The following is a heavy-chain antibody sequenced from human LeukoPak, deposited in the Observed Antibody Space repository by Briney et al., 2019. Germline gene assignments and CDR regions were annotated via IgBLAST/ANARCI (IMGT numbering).Heavy chain of an antibody. J-gene: IGHJ4*02. Sequence: GGSLRLSCTASGFNFSSYAMSWVRQAPGKGLEWVSAISGSGGSTYYADSVKGRFTISRDNSKNTLYLQMNSLRAEDTAVYYCANPTTVVVEWGQGTLVTVSS. V-gene: IGHV3-23*01. CDR2: ISGSGGST. D-gene: IGHD4-23*01. CDR3: ANPTTVVVE. CDR1: GFNFSSYA.